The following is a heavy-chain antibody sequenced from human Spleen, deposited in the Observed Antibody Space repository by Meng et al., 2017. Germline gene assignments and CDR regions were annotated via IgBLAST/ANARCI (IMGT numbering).Heavy chain of an antibody. V-gene: IGHV7-4-1*02. J-gene: IGHJ4*02. D-gene: IGHD1-14*01. CDR2: INTNTGNP. CDR1: GYTFSSYA. CDR3: AREAPSGNYYFDY. Sequence: ASVKVSCKASGYTFSSYAMNWVRQAPGQGLEWMGWINTNTGNPTYAQGFTGRFVFSWDTSVSTAYLQISSLKAEDTAVYYCAREAPSGNYYFDYWGQGTLVTVSS.